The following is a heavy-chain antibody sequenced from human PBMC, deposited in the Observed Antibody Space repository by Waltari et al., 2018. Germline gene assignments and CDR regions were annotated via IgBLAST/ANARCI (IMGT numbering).Heavy chain of an antibody. J-gene: IGHJ4*02. CDR3: ARGATIFGVVSRFDY. V-gene: IGHV1-69*05. CDR2: IIPIFGTA. D-gene: IGHD3-3*01. Sequence: QVQLVQSGAEVKKPGSSVKVSCKASGGTFSSYAISWVRQAPGQGLEWMGGIIPIFGTANYEQKVQGRVTITTDESTSTAYMELSSLRSEDTAVYYCARGATIFGVVSRFDYWGQGTLVTVSS. CDR1: GGTFSSYA.